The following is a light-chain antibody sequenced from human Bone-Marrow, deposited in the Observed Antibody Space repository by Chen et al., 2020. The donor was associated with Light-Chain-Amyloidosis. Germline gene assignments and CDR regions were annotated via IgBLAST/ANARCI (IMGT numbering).Light chain of an antibody. V-gene: IGLV3-25*03. CDR2: RDT. CDR3: QSADSSGTYEVI. J-gene: IGLJ2*01. Sequence: SYELTQPPSVSVSPGQTARITCSGDDLPTKYAYWYQQKPGQAPVLVIHRDTERPSGISERFSGSSSGTTATLTSRGVQAEDEADEHCQSADSSGTYEVIFGGGTKLTVL. CDR1: DLPTKY.